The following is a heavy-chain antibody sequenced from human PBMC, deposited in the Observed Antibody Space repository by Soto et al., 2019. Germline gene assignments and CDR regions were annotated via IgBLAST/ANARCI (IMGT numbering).Heavy chain of an antibody. CDR3: ARAGISYSSSWYCWFDP. CDR1: GFTFSSYA. Sequence: QVQLVESGGGVVQPGRSLRLSCAASGFTFSSYAMHWVRQAPGKGLEWVAVISYDGSNKYYADSVKGQFTISRDNSKNTLYLQMNSLRAEDTAVYYCARAGISYSSSWYCWFDPWGQGTLVTASS. V-gene: IGHV3-30-3*01. J-gene: IGHJ5*02. CDR2: ISYDGSNK. D-gene: IGHD6-13*01.